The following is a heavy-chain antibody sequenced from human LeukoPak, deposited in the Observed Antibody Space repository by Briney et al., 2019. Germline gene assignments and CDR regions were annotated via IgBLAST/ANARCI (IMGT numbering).Heavy chain of an antibody. CDR2: IYYSRGT. V-gene: IGHV4-59*12. D-gene: IGHD2-21*01. Sequence: PSETLSLTCTVSGGSITTYYWGWIRQPPGKGLEWIGYIYYSRGTMYNPSLKSRVTISIDTSKSQLSLKVNSVTAADTAVYYCARKIAATRYFDYWGQGTLVTVSS. CDR1: GGSITTYY. J-gene: IGHJ4*02. CDR3: ARKIAATRYFDY.